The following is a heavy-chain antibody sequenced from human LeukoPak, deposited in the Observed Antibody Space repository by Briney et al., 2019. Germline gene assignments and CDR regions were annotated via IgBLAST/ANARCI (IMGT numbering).Heavy chain of an antibody. Sequence: PSETLSLTCSVSGVSISSYDWSWIRQSAGKGLEWIGRIYTSGSTKFNPSLISRVTMSVDTSKKQFSLQVSSVTAADTAVYFCARGRHGGRNYYYYYMDVWGKGTTVTVSS. D-gene: IGHD4-23*01. CDR3: ARGRHGGRNYYYYYMDV. CDR1: GVSISSYD. J-gene: IGHJ6*03. CDR2: IYTSGST. V-gene: IGHV4-4*07.